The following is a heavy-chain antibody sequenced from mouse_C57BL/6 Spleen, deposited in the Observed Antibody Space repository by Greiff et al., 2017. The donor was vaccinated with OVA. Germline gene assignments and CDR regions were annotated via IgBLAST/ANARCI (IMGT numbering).Heavy chain of an antibody. J-gene: IGHJ1*03. V-gene: IGHV6-6*01. CDR1: GFTFSDAW. CDR2: IRNKANNHAT. CDR3: YRSWASYWYFDV. D-gene: IGHD4-1*01. Sequence: EVKLVESGGGLVQPGGSMKLSCAASGFTFSDAWMDWVRQAPEKGLEWVAEIRNKANNHATYYAESVKGRFTISRDDSKSSVYLQMNSLRAEDTGIYYCYRSWASYWYFDVWGTGTTVTVSS.